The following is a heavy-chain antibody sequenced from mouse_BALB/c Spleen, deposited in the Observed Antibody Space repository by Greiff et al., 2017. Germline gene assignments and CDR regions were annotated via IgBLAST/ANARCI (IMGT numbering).Heavy chain of an antibody. CDR1: GYTFTSYW. CDR2: INPSTGYT. D-gene: IGHD1-1*01. Sequence: VQLKQSGAELAKPGASVKMSCKASGYTFTSYWMHWVKQRPGQGLEWIGYINPSTGYTEYNQKFKDKATLTADKSSSTAYLQLSSLTSEDSAVYYCARYGHYYGSRVDYWGQGTTLTVSS. CDR3: ARYGHYYGSRVDY. J-gene: IGHJ2*01. V-gene: IGHV1-7*01.